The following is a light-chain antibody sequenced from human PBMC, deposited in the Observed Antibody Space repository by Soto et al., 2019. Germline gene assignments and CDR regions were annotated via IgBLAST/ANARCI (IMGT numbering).Light chain of an antibody. J-gene: IGKJ4*01. Sequence: IQMTQSPSSLSASVGDRVAITCRASQYIETYLNWYQQKPGNAPKLLISAASTLQSGVPSRFSGGGTGTDFTLTIYNLHPEDFATYYCQQTYNPPLTFGRGTKVDIK. CDR3: QQTYNPPLT. CDR1: QYIETY. CDR2: AAS. V-gene: IGKV1-39*01.